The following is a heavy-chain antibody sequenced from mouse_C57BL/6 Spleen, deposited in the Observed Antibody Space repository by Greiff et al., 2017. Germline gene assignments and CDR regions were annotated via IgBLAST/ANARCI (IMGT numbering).Heavy chain of an antibody. Sequence: EVKLMESGGGLVKPGGSLKLSCAASGFTFSDYGMHWVRQAPEKGLEWVAYISSGSSTIYYADSVKGRFPISRDNAKNTLFLQMTSLRSEDTAMYYCARRAGEAMDYWGQGTSVTVSS. CDR3: ARRAGEAMDY. CDR2: ISSGSSTI. CDR1: GFTFSDYG. J-gene: IGHJ4*01. V-gene: IGHV5-17*01.